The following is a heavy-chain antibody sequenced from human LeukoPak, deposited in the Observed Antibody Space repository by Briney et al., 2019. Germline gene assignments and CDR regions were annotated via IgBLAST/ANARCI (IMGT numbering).Heavy chain of an antibody. CDR2: INPTGDST. CDR3: AREASGGYFDY. D-gene: IGHD4-23*01. CDR1: GYTFSSYY. V-gene: IGHV1-46*01. Sequence: ASVKVSCKASGYTFSSYYMHWVRQAPGQGLEWVGLINPTGDSTNYAQNFRGRVTLTRDTSTSTVYMDLSSLRSEDTAVYYCAREASGGYFDYWGQGTLVTVSS. J-gene: IGHJ4*02.